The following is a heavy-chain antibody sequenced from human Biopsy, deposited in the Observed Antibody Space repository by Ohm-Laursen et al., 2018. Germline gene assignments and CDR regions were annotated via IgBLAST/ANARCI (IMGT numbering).Heavy chain of an antibody. CDR3: ARIAAAGWDDY. Sequence: ATVKISCKASGYKFTSYGMSWVRQAPGQGFEWMGRISGYNGNTNYVQKFQGRITMTIDAATSTGYMDLRSLKSDDTAVYYCARIAAAGWDDYWGQGTLVTVSS. J-gene: IGHJ4*02. CDR1: GYKFTSYG. D-gene: IGHD6-25*01. CDR2: ISGYNGNT. V-gene: IGHV1-18*01.